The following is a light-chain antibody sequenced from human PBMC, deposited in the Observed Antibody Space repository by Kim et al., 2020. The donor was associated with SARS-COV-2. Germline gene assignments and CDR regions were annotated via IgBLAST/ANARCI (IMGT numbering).Light chain of an antibody. J-gene: IGKJ1*01. CDR2: GAS. V-gene: IGKV3-20*01. Sequence: PGERATRSCRARQTISSSYLAWYQQKPGQAPRLLIYGASNRATDIPVRFSGSGSGTDFTLTITRLETEDFAVYYCQQYGSSPWTFGQGTKVDIK. CDR1: QTISSSY. CDR3: QQYGSSPWT.